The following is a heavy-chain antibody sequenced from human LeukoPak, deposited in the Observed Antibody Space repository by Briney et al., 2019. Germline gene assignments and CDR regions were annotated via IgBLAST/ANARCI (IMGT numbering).Heavy chain of an antibody. D-gene: IGHD2-15*01. CDR2: IYTSGST. CDR3: ARDFEGCSGGSCGGAFDI. V-gene: IGHV4-4*07. CDR1: GGSFSGYY. Sequence: SETLSLTCAVYGGSFSGYYWSWIRQPAGKGLEWIGRIYTSGSTNYNPSLKSRVTMSVDTSKNQFSLKLSSVTAADTAVYYCARDFEGCSGGSCGGAFDIWGQGTMVTVSS. J-gene: IGHJ3*02.